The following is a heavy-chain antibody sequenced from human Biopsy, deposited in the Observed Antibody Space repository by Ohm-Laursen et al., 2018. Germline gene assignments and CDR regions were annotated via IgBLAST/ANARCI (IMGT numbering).Heavy chain of an antibody. Sequence: SVKVSCNGPGGTFSNYGVNWVRQAPGQGLEWLGGNIPILGTGNYAQKFQDRVTVAADTSTSTATMELRSLRSDDTAVYYCATKLTGYFHHWGQGTLVIVSS. CDR1: GGTFSNYG. J-gene: IGHJ1*01. D-gene: IGHD3-9*01. CDR3: ATKLTGYFHH. CDR2: NIPILGTG. V-gene: IGHV1-69*06.